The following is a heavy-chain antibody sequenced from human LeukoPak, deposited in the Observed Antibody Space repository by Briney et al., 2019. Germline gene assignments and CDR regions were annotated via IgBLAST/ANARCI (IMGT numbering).Heavy chain of an antibody. CDR2: IDWDDDK. CDR3: ARIRGRGYSSGWYFDY. D-gene: IGHD6-19*01. CDR1: GFSLSTSGMC. J-gene: IGHJ4*02. V-gene: IGHV2-70*11. Sequence: GSGPTLVNPPQTLTLTCTFSGFSLSTSGMCVSWIRQPPGKALEWLARIDWDDDKYYSTSLKTRLTISKDTSKNQVVLTMTNMDPVDTATYYCARIRGRGYSSGWYFDYWGQGTLVTVSS.